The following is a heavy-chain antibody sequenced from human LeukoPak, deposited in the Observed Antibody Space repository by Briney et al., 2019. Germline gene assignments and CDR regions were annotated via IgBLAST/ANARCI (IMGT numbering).Heavy chain of an antibody. D-gene: IGHD3-3*01. CDR2: ISGSGGTT. CDR3: AKDRNYDFTVDAFDI. J-gene: IGHJ3*02. V-gene: IGHV3-23*01. CDR1: GFTFSTYG. Sequence: GGSLRLSCAASGFTFSTYGMSWVRQAPGKGLEWVSTISGSGGTTYYTDSVKGRFTISRDNSKNTLYLQMNSLRAEDTAVYYCAKDRNYDFTVDAFDIWGQGTMVTVSS.